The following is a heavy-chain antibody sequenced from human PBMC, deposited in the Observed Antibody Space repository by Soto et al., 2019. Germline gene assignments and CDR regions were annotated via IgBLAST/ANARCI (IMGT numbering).Heavy chain of an antibody. D-gene: IGHD2-15*01. Sequence: GGSLRLSCAVSGFTFSDYALSWVRQAPGKGLEWVSAISGSGVSTYYADSVKGRFTISRDNSKNTMSLQMNNLRAEDTAVYYCARWGCSGTNCNLNQRSYDLWGQGTLVTVSS. CDR1: GFTFSDYA. V-gene: IGHV3-23*01. CDR2: ISGSGVST. CDR3: ARWGCSGTNCNLNQRSYDL. J-gene: IGHJ4*02.